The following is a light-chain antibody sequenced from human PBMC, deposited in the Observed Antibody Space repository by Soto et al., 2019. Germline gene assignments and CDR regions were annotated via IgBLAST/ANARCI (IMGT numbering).Light chain of an antibody. Sequence: EIVMTQSPATLSVSPGERATLSCRASQSISSNVGWYQQKPGQAPRLRIYGASTRATGIPARFSGSGSGTEFTLTISSLQFADSAVYYCQQYNSWRQISLGKGTRLEIK. CDR3: QQYNSWRQIS. V-gene: IGKV3-15*01. CDR1: QSISSN. J-gene: IGKJ5*01. CDR2: GAS.